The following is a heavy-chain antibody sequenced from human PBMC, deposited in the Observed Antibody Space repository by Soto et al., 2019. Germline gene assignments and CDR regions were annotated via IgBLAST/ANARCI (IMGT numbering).Heavy chain of an antibody. Sequence: SETLSLTCSVSGAVVTSGENYWSWVRQPPRKGLEWLGYIYDSGVTSYTPALKSRVTLSLDRPNNQVSLKLRSVTAADTAVYFCVRDRAHGYTGNVWG. J-gene: IGHJ3*01. V-gene: IGHV4-30-4*08. CDR2: IYDSGVT. D-gene: IGHD5-18*01. CDR1: GAVVTSGENY. CDR3: VRDRAHGYTGNV.